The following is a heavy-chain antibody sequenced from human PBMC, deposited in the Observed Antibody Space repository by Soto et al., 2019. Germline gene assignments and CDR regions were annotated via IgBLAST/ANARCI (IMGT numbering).Heavy chain of an antibody. D-gene: IGHD1-26*01. CDR3: ARDQPGSYGAYFYFGLDV. J-gene: IGHJ6*02. CDR1: GYTFTGYY. Sequence: ASVKVSCKASGYTFTGYYVHWVRQAPGQGLEWMGWINPNSGTTNYAQKFQGRVTMTRDTSITTAYMEVRRLRSDDTAIYYCARDQPGSYGAYFYFGLDVWGQGTKVTVSS. CDR2: INPNSGTT. V-gene: IGHV1-2*02.